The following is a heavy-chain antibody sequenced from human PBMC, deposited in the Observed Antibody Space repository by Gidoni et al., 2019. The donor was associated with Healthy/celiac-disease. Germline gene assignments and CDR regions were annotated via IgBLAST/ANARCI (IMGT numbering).Heavy chain of an antibody. V-gene: IGHV1-3*01. Sequence: QVQLVQPGAEVKKPWASVKWSCKTSVHTFTSYTTHWVRQAPGQRLEWKGWINAGNGNTKCSQKFQGRVTITRDTSAGTAYMELSSLRSEDTAVYYCAREFGYCSSTSCYAWFDPWGQGTLVTVSS. D-gene: IGHD2-2*03. CDR3: AREFGYCSSTSCYAWFDP. J-gene: IGHJ5*02. CDR1: VHTFTSYT. CDR2: INAGNGNT.